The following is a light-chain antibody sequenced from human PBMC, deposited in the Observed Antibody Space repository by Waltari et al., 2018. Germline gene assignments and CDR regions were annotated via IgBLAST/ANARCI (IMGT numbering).Light chain of an antibody. CDR3: RQSYSAPPT. Sequence: DIQSTQSPSSRSASVGARVTVTCRSSQTIGCYLNWYQQIPGKAPKLLIFAASSLQSGVSSRFSGSGSGNHFDHTISSLQPEDYATYYCRQSYSAPPTFGQGTKVEI. CDR1: QTIGCY. J-gene: IGKJ1*01. V-gene: IGKV1-39*01. CDR2: AAS.